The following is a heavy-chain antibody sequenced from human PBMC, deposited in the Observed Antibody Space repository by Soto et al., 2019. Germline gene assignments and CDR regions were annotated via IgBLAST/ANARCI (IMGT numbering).Heavy chain of an antibody. J-gene: IGHJ5*02. Sequence: QLQLQESGSGLVKPSQTLSLTCAVSGGSISSGGYSWSWIRQPPGKGLEWIGYIYHSGSTYYNPPLQSXXTMSVARSKNQFSLKLSSVTAADTAVYSCARVPGPWGQGTLVTVSS. CDR3: ARVPGP. V-gene: IGHV4-30-2*01. CDR2: IYHSGST. CDR1: GGSISSGGYS. D-gene: IGHD7-27*01.